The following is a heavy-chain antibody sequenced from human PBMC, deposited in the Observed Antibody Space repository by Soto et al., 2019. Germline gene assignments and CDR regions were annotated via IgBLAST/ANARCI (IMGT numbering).Heavy chain of an antibody. CDR2: KDPKESYT. V-gene: IGHV5-10-1*01. J-gene: IGHJ4*02. Sequence: PGASLKVSCMGSGFMFTSYWISWVHQIPGKGLGWMGRKDPKESYTNYCPTFQGRGTNSPDKAGSNASLKKSSLKASDTAIYYCARHNSGSDSYPLEYWGQGTLGRVAS. D-gene: IGHD7-27*01. CDR1: GFMFTSYW. CDR3: ARHNSGSDSYPLEY.